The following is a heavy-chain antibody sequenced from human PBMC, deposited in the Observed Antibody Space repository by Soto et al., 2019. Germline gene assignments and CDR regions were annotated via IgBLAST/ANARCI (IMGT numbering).Heavy chain of an antibody. Sequence: QVQLQQWGTGLLKPSETLSLTCAVYGASFSGYYWSWIRQPPGKGLAWIGEINHRGSTNSNPSLQSRVXXSXDXXKNQFSLKLSSVTAADTAVYYCAAAEGRGDWYCALWGRGTLVTVSS. D-gene: IGHD3-10*01. V-gene: IGHV4-34*01. J-gene: IGHJ2*01. CDR1: GASFSGYY. CDR2: INHRGST. CDR3: AAAEGRGDWYCAL.